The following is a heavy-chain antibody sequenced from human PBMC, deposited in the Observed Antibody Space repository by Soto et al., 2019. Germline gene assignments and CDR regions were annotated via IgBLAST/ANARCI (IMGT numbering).Heavy chain of an antibody. CDR3: ARGSSIAGLYYGMDV. D-gene: IGHD6-6*01. V-gene: IGHV4-31*03. Sequence: QVQLQESGPGLVKPSQTLSLTCTVSGGSISSGGYYWTWIRQHPGKGLEWIGYNYYSGITYYNPSLKSRLTISLDPSKNQFSLKLSSVTAADTAVYYCARGSSIAGLYYGMDVWGQGTTVTVSS. CDR1: GGSISSGGYY. J-gene: IGHJ6*02. CDR2: NYYSGIT.